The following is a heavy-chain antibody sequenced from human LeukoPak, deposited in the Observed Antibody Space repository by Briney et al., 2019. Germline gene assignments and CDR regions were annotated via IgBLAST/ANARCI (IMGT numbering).Heavy chain of an antibody. CDR3: ARRIVGAIPGPKPFDY. Sequence: SETLSLTCAVSGGSISSGGFSWNWIRQPPGKGLEWIGQIYHSGTTHYNPSLENRVSLSVDKTKNQFSLRLSSLTAADTAVYYCARRIVGAIPGPKPFDYWGQGTLVTVSS. J-gene: IGHJ4*02. CDR1: GGSISSGGFS. V-gene: IGHV4-30-2*01. CDR2: IYHSGTT. D-gene: IGHD1-26*01.